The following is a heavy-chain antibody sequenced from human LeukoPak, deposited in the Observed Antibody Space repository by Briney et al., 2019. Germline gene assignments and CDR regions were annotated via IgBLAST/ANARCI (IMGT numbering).Heavy chain of an antibody. V-gene: IGHV3-48*03. CDR1: GFTFSSYE. CDR2: ISSSGSTI. J-gene: IGHJ4*02. Sequence: GGSLRLSCAASGFTFSSYEMNWVRQAPGKGLEWVSYISSSGSTIYYADSVKGRFTISRDNAKNSLYLQMNSLRAEDTAVYYCARGLAYYYGSGSYGFDYWGQGTLVTVS. D-gene: IGHD3-10*01. CDR3: ARGLAYYYGSGSYGFDY.